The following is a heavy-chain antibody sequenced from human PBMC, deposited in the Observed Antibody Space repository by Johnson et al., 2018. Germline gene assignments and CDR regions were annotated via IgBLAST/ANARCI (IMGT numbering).Heavy chain of an antibody. V-gene: IGHV3-66*01. Sequence: VQLVQSGGGLVQXGGSXRLXCAASGFTVSSNYMSWVRQAPGKGLEWVSVIYSGGSTYYADSVKGPFTISRDNSKNTLYLQLNSLRAEDTAVYYCARGLEAFDIWGQGTMVTVSS. CDR1: GFTVSSNY. CDR2: IYSGGST. D-gene: IGHD1-1*01. CDR3: ARGLEAFDI. J-gene: IGHJ3*02.